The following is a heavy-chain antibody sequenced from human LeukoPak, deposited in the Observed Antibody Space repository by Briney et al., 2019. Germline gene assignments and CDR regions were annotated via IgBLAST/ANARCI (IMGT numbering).Heavy chain of an antibody. CDR3: AKDRRYCSGGSFCRGNY. Sequence: PGGSLRLSCAASGFTFSSYSMNWVRQAPGKGLEWVSSISSSSSYIYYADSVKGRFTISRDNAKNSLYLQMNSLRAEDTAVYYCAKDRRYCSGGSFCRGNYWGQGTLVTVYS. D-gene: IGHD2-15*01. CDR2: ISSSSSYI. CDR1: GFTFSSYS. J-gene: IGHJ4*02. V-gene: IGHV3-21*04.